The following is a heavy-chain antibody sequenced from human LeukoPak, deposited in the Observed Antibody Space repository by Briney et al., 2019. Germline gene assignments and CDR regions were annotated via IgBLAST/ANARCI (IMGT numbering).Heavy chain of an antibody. CDR1: GDSVSSNSAA. D-gene: IGHD2-2*01. V-gene: IGHV6-1*01. CDR3: ARDYGPYCSSTSCPLGDAFDI. J-gene: IGHJ3*02. Sequence: SQTLSLTCAISGDSVSSNSAAWNWIRQSPSRGLEWLGRTYYRSKWYNGYAVSVKSRITINPDTSKNQFSLQLNSVTPEDTAVYYCARDYGPYCSSTSCPLGDAFDIWGQGTMVTVSS. CDR2: TYYRSKWYN.